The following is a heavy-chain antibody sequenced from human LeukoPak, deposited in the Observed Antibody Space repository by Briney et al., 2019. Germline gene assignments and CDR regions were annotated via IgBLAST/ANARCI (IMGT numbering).Heavy chain of an antibody. D-gene: IGHD4-17*01. CDR3: ARGRVLSDYGYGY. V-gene: IGHV4-34*01. Sequence: SETLSLTCAVYGGSFSGYYWSWIRQPPGKGLEWIGEINHSGSTNYNPSLKSRVTISVDTSKNQFSLKLSSVTAADTAVYYCARGRVLSDYGYGYWGQGTLVTVSS. CDR2: INHSGST. CDR1: GGSFSGYY. J-gene: IGHJ4*02.